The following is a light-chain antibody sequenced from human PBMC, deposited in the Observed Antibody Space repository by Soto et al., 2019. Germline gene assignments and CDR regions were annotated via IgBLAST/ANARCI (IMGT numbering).Light chain of an antibody. CDR1: QDIHNY. J-gene: IGKJ4*01. Sequence: AIRMTQSPSSLSASTGDRVTITCRASQDIHNYLAWYQQRPGQAPKFLIYDASKLQRGVESRFSGSGSGTEFTLSISGLQSEDFATYYCQQYYTYPLTFGGVTRVEIK. CDR2: DAS. V-gene: IGKV1-8*01. CDR3: QQYYTYPLT.